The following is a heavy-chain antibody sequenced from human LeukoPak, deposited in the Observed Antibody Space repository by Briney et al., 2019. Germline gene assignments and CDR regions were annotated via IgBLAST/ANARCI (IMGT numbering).Heavy chain of an antibody. CDR1: GFSFSGHW. CDR2: ISPTGSTT. V-gene: IGHV3-74*01. D-gene: IGHD6-6*01. Sequence: GGSLRLSCTASGFSFSGHWMHWARQLPGKGLVWVSRISPTGSTTSYADSVKGRFTVSRDNAKNTLYLQVNNLRAEDMAVYYCARGPNSNWSGLDFWGQGTLLTVSS. J-gene: IGHJ4*02. CDR3: ARGPNSNWSGLDF.